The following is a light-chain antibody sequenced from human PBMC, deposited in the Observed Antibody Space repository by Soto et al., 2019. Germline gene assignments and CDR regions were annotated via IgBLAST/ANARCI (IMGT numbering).Light chain of an antibody. J-gene: IGKJ4*01. CDR2: NTS. CDR3: QQRKNWPRT. Sequence: PGERATLSCRASQSVSSYLAWYQQKPGQAPRLLIYNTSNRATGIPARFSGTGSGTDFTLTISSPEPEDFAVYYCQQRKNWPRTFGGGTKVEIK. CDR1: QSVSSY. V-gene: IGKV3-11*01.